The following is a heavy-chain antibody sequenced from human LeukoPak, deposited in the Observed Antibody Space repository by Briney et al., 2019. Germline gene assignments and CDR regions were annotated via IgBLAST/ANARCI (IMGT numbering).Heavy chain of an antibody. CDR3: ARTRGVPYGDYLNDY. D-gene: IGHD4-17*01. V-gene: IGHV4-59*01. J-gene: IGHJ4*02. CDR2: VFYSGRT. CDR1: GGSISSYY. Sequence: PSETLSLTCTVSGGSISSYYWSWIRQPPGKGLEWIGYVFYSGRTDHNPSLKSRLTISVDTSKNQFSLKLNSVTAADTAVYYCARTRGVPYGDYLNDYWGQGTLVTVSS.